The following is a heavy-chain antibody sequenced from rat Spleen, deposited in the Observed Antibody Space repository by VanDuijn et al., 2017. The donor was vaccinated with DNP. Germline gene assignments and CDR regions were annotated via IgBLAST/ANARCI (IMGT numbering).Heavy chain of an antibody. CDR3: ARHSSYYYDGSPFDY. V-gene: IGHV5S13*01. D-gene: IGHD1-12*03. CDR1: GFTFSNYD. Sequence: EVQLVESGGGLVQPGRSLKLSCAASGFTFSNYDMAWVRQAPTKGLEWIASISTGGGNTYYRDSVKGRFTISRDNAKNTQYLQMDSLRSEDTATYYCARHSSYYYDGSPFDYWGQGVMVTVSS. CDR2: ISTGGGNT. J-gene: IGHJ2*01.